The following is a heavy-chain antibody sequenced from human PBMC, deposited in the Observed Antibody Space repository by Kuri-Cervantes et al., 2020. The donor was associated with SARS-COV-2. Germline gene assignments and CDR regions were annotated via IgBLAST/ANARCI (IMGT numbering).Heavy chain of an antibody. CDR1: GFTFSSYA. J-gene: IGHJ6*03. CDR3: ARGGSAYCGGDCYPPSWGVVLLGSQGSGYMDV. CDR2: ISSISSFI. D-gene: IGHD2-21*01. V-gene: IGHV3-21*01. Sequence: GESLKISCAASGFTFSSYAMNWVRQAPGKGLEWVSSISSISSFIYYADAVKGRFTISRDNAKNSLYLQMNSLRAEDTAVYYCARGGSAYCGGDCYPPSWGVVLLGSQGSGYMDVWGKGSKVTV.